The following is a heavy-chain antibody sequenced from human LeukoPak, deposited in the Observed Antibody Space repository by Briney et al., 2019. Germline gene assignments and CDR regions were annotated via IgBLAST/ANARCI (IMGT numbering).Heavy chain of an antibody. CDR1: GYNFTNYW. D-gene: IGHD3-10*01. Sequence: GESLKISCKGSGYNFTNYWIGWVRQMPGKGLEWMGIIYPGDSDTRYSPSFQGQVTISADRSISTAYLQWSSLKASDTAMYYCVRHSYYYGSGTYRPTDFWGQGTLVTVSS. J-gene: IGHJ4*02. CDR3: VRHSYYYGSGTYRPTDF. CDR2: IYPGDSDT. V-gene: IGHV5-51*01.